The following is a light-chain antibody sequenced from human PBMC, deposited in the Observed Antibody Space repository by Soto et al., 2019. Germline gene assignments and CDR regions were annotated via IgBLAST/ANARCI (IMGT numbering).Light chain of an antibody. V-gene: IGLV1-44*01. CDR3: AAWDDSLIGVV. CDR1: SSNIGSNP. CDR2: TNN. Sequence: QSVLTQPPSASGTPGLGVTISCSGSSSNIGSNPVNWYQQLPGTAPKLLIYTNNQRPSGVPDRFSGSKSGTSASLAISGLQSDDEADYYCAAWDDSLIGVVFGGGTKLTVL. J-gene: IGLJ2*01.